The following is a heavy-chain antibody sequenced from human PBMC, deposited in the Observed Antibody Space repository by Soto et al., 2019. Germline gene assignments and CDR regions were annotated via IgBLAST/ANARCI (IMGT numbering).Heavy chain of an antibody. Sequence: GESLKISCKGSGYSFTSYWIGWVRQMPGKGLEWRGSIYPGDSETRYSPSFQGQVTISADKSISTAYLQWSSLKASDTAMYYCARSEWLRLGTFDYWGQGTLVTVSS. J-gene: IGHJ4*02. D-gene: IGHD5-12*01. CDR3: ARSEWLRLGTFDY. CDR1: GYSFTSYW. V-gene: IGHV5-51*01. CDR2: IYPGDSET.